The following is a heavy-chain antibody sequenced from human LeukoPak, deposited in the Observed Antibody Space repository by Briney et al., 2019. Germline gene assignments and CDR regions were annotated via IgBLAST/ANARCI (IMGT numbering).Heavy chain of an antibody. CDR2: ISYDGSNE. CDR1: GFTYSSYG. CDR3: AKGPCAKTIRDAFDI. Sequence: PGGSLRLSCAASGFTYSSYGMHWVRQAPGKGLEWVAVISYDGSNEYYADSVKGRFTISRDNSKNTLYLQMNSLRAEDTAVYYCAKGPCAKTIRDAFDIWGQGTMVTVSS. V-gene: IGHV3-30*18. J-gene: IGHJ3*02. D-gene: IGHD3-10*01.